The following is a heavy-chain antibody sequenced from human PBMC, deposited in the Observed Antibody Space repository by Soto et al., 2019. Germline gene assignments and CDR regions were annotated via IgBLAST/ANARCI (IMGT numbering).Heavy chain of an antibody. CDR2: FDPEDGET. CDR1: GYTLTELS. D-gene: IGHD3-10*01. CDR3: ASRGALKMYYYASGSYYDAFDI. V-gene: IGHV1-24*01. Sequence: ASVKVSCKVSGYTLTELSMHWVRQAPGKGLEWMGGFDPEDGETIYAQKFQARVIMTEDTSTDTAYMELSSLRSEDTAVYYCASRGALKMYYYASGSYYDAFDIWGQGTMVTVSS. J-gene: IGHJ3*02.